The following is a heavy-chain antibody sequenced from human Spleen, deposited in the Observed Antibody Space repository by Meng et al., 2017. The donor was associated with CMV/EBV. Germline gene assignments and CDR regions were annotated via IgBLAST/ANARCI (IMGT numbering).Heavy chain of an antibody. CDR2: MSPSSGNT. Sequence: ASVKVSCKASGYTFNTYEINWVRQAPGQGLEWMGGMSPSSGNTDYAQKFQGRVTMTRNTSISTAYMELSSLRSEDTAVYYCARPLPGYSGYDLGYWGQGTPVTVSS. CDR1: GYTFNTYE. V-gene: IGHV1-8*01. CDR3: ARPLPGYSGYDLGY. J-gene: IGHJ4*02. D-gene: IGHD5-12*01.